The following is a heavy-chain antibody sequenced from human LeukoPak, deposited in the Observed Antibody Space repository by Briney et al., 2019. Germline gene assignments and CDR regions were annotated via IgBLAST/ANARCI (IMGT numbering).Heavy chain of an antibody. J-gene: IGHJ4*02. CDR1: GFTFSSYA. CDR2: ISYDGSNK. V-gene: IGHV3-30-3*01. Sequence: GGSLRLSCAASGFTFSSYAMHWVRQAPGKGLEWVAVISYDGSNKYYADSVKGRFTISRDNSKNTLYLQMNSLRAEDTAVYYRARYCSSTSCYEPYWGQGTLVTVSS. D-gene: IGHD2-2*01. CDR3: ARYCSSTSCYEPY.